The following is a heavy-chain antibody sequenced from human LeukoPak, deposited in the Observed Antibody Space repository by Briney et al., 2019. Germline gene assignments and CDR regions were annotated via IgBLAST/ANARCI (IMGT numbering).Heavy chain of an antibody. Sequence: PGGSLRLSCAASGFTFGSYAMSWVRRAPGKGLEWVSGISGSGDNTYYADSVKGRFTISRDNSKNTLYVQVNSLGTEDTAAYYCAKGSYYDSSGSFYFDYWGQGTLVTVSS. CDR1: GFTFGSYA. V-gene: IGHV3-23*01. D-gene: IGHD3-22*01. J-gene: IGHJ4*02. CDR2: ISGSGDNT. CDR3: AKGSYYDSSGSFYFDY.